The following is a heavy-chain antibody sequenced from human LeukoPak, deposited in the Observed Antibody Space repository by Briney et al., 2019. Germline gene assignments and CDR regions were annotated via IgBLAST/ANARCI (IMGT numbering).Heavy chain of an antibody. V-gene: IGHV4-59*01. J-gene: IGHJ6*03. CDR1: GGSISSYY. D-gene: IGHD5-18*01. CDR3: ARTTEGGYTYNYFYYYYMDV. Sequence: SETLSLTCTVSGGSISSYYWSWIRQPPGKGLEWIGYIYYSGSTNYNPSLKSRISISVDTSKNQFSLKLSSVTAADTAVYYFARTTEGGYTYNYFYYYYMDVWGKGTTVTISS. CDR2: IYYSGST.